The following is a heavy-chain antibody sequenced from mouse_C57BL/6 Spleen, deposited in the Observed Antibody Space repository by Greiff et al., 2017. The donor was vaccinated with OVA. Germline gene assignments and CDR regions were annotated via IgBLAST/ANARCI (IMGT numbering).Heavy chain of an antibody. D-gene: IGHD1-1*01. V-gene: IGHV5-17*01. J-gene: IGHJ4*01. CDR1: GFTFSDYG. CDR3: ARQGISNCAMDY. Sequence: EVQLVESGGGLVKPGGSLKLSCAASGFTFSDYGMHWVRQAPEKGLEWVAYISSGSSTIYYADTVKGRFTISRDNAKNTLFLQITSLRSEDTAMYYCARQGISNCAMDYWGQGTSVTVSS. CDR2: ISSGSSTI.